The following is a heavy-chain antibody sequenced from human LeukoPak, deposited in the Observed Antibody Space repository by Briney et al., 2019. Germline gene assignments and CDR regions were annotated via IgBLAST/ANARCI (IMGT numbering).Heavy chain of an antibody. J-gene: IGHJ3*01. CDR3: AKDILYRSAWYGGFDV. V-gene: IGHV4-39*02. Sequence: SETLSLTCTVSGGSISSSSYYWGWIRQPPGKGLEWIGSIYYSGSTYYNPSLKSRVTISVDTSKNQFSLKLSSVTAADTAMYYCAKDILYRSAWYGGFDVWGQGTMVTVSS. CDR1: GGSISSSSYY. CDR2: IYYSGST. D-gene: IGHD6-19*01.